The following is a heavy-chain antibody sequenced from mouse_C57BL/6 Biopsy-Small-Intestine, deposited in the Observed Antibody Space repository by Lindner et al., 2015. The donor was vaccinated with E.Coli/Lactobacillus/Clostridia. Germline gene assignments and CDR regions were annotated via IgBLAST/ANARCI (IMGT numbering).Heavy chain of an antibody. D-gene: IGHD6-2*01. CDR1: GYAFSSYW. CDR2: IYPGDGDT. Sequence: VQLQESGAELVKPGASVKISCKASGYAFSSYWMNWVKQRPGKGLEWIGQIYPGDGDTNYNGKFKGKATLTADKSSSTAYMQLSSLTSEDSAVYYCTTLSLYYIMDYWGQGTSVTVSS. V-gene: IGHV1-80*01. J-gene: IGHJ4*01. CDR3: TTLSLYYIMDY.